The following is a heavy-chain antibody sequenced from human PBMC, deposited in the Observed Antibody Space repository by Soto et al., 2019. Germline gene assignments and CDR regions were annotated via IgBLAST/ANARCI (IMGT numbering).Heavy chain of an antibody. V-gene: IGHV3-9*01. D-gene: IGHD3-16*01. J-gene: IGHJ4*02. CDR1: GFTFDDYA. CDR2: ISWNSGSI. CDR3: AKDIGGRVILSLDY. Sequence: GGSLRLSCAASGFTFDDYAMHWVRQAPGKGLEWVSGISWNSGSIGYADSVKGRFTISRDNAKNSLYLQMNSLRAEDTALYYCAKDIGGRVILSLDYWGQGTLVTVSS.